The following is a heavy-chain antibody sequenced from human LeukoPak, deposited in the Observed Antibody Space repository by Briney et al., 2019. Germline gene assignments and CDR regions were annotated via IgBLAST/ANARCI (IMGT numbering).Heavy chain of an antibody. CDR3: ARDSHEYQLLSSYYYYMDV. D-gene: IGHD2-2*01. Sequence: SVKVSCKASGGTFSSYAIGWVRQAPGQGLEWMGGIIPIFGTANYAQKFQGRVTMTRDMSTSTVYMELSSLRSEDTAVYYCARDSHEYQLLSSYYYYMDVWGKGTTVTVSS. CDR1: GGTFSSYA. V-gene: IGHV1-69*05. J-gene: IGHJ6*03. CDR2: IIPIFGTA.